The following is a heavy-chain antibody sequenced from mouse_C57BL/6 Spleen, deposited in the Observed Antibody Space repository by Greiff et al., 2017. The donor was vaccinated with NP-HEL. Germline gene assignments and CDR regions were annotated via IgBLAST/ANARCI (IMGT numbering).Heavy chain of an antibody. V-gene: IGHV1-64*01. J-gene: IGHJ2*01. D-gene: IGHD3-2*02. Sequence: VKLQQPGAELVKPGASVKLSCKASGYTFTSYWMHWVKQRPGQGLEWIGMIHPNSGSNNYNEKFKSKATLTVDKSSSTAYMQLSSLTSEDSAVYYCARAAQATEDYWGQGTTLTVSS. CDR3: ARAAQATEDY. CDR2: IHPNSGSN. CDR1: GYTFTSYW.